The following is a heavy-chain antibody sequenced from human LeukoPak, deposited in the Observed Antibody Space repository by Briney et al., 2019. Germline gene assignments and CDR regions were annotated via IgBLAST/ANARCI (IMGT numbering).Heavy chain of an antibody. V-gene: IGHV4-59*01. J-gene: IGHJ4*02. CDR2: IYYSGST. CDR3: ARGRGVTDY. D-gene: IGHD3-10*01. CDR1: GGSISSYY. Sequence: PSETLSPTCTVSGGSISSYYWSWIRQPPGKGLEWIGYIYYSGSTNYNPSLKSRVTISVDTSKNQFSLKLSSVTAADTAVYYCARGRGVTDYWGQGTLVTVSS.